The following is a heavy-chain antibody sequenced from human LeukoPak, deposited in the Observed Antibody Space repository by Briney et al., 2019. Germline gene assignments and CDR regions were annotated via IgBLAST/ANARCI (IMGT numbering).Heavy chain of an antibody. CDR2: ISGSGGTT. Sequence: PGGSLRLSCAASGFTFSSYAMTWVRQAPGEGLEWVSAISGSGGTTYYADSVKGRFTISRDNSKNTLYLQMNSLRAEDTAIYYCARVRPGYYTYFDYWGQGTLVTVSS. J-gene: IGHJ4*02. V-gene: IGHV3-23*01. D-gene: IGHD3/OR15-3a*01. CDR1: GFTFSSYA. CDR3: ARVRPGYYTYFDY.